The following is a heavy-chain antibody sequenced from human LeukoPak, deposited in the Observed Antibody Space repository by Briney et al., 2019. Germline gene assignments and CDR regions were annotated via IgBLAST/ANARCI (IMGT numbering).Heavy chain of an antibody. CDR3: ARPPVAGTGY. D-gene: IGHD2-15*01. Sequence: GGSLRLSCAASGFNVSSNYMSWVRQAPGKGLEWVSVIYSGGSAYYADSVKGRFRISRDNSENTLYLQMNSLRAEDTAVYYCARPPVAGTGYWGQGTLVTVSS. J-gene: IGHJ4*02. CDR1: GFNVSSNY. CDR2: IYSGGSA. V-gene: IGHV3-66*04.